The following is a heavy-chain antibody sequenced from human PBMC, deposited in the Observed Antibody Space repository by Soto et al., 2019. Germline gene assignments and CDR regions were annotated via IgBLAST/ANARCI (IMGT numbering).Heavy chain of an antibody. V-gene: IGHV3-33*06. CDR2: IYYDGSSK. CDR1: GFTFSSYG. J-gene: IGHJ4*02. Sequence: GGSLRLSCAASGFTFSSYGMHWVRQAPGKGLEWVAVIYYDGSSKYYADSVKGRFTISRDNSKNTPYLQMNSLRAEDTAVYYCAKVGGTSLPPIPVDYWGQGTLVTVSS. CDR3: AKVGGTSLPPIPVDY. D-gene: IGHD2-2*02.